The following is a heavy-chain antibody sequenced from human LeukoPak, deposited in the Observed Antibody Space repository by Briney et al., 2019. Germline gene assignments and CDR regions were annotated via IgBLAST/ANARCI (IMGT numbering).Heavy chain of an antibody. CDR2: MSDSGGRT. Sequence: GGSLRLSCAVSGIALSNYGMSWVRQAPGKGLEWVAGMSDSGGRTNYADSVKGRFTISRDNPKNTLYLQMNSLRAEDTAVYFCAKRGVVIRVILVGFHKEAYYFDSWGQGALVTVSS. CDR1: GIALSNYG. CDR3: AKRGVVIRVILVGFHKEAYYFDS. V-gene: IGHV3-23*01. J-gene: IGHJ4*02. D-gene: IGHD3-22*01.